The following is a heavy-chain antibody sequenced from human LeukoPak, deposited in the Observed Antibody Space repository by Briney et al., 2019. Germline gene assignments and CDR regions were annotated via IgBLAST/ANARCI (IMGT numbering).Heavy chain of an antibody. Sequence: SETLSLTCTVSGGSISSSSYYWGWIRQPPGKGLEWIGSIYYSGSTYYNPSLKSRVTISVDTSKNQFSLKLSSVTAADTAVYYCARGLRGITGTTVNYYYYYYMDVWGKGTTVTVSS. CDR3: ARGLRGITGTTVNYYYYYYMDV. D-gene: IGHD1-7*01. CDR2: IYYSGST. CDR1: GGSISSSSYY. V-gene: IGHV4-39*07. J-gene: IGHJ6*03.